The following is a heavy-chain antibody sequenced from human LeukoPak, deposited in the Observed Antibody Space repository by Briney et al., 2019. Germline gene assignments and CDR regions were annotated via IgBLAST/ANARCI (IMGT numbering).Heavy chain of an antibody. CDR1: GFTFSTYG. Sequence: GGTLRLSFEASGFTFSTYGMSWVRQAPGKGLEWVSAISGSGGSTYYADSVKGRVTISRDNSKNTLYLQVNSLRVEDTAVYYCAKDRLGAMMYFDFWGQGTLVTVSS. J-gene: IGHJ4*02. CDR3: AKDRLGAMMYFDF. CDR2: ISGSGGST. V-gene: IGHV3-23*01. D-gene: IGHD1-26*01.